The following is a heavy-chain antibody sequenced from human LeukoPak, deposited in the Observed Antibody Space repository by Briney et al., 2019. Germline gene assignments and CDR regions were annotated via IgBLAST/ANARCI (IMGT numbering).Heavy chain of an antibody. CDR2: ISGSGGSA. Sequence: GGSLRLSCAASGFTFSSYGMHWVRQAPGKGLEWVSAISGSGGSAYYADSVKGRFTISRDNSKNTLYLQMNSLRAEDTAVYYCAKLYGAVVTAISYFDYWGQGTLVTVSS. V-gene: IGHV3-23*01. CDR3: AKLYGAVVTAISYFDY. J-gene: IGHJ4*02. CDR1: GFTFSSYG. D-gene: IGHD2-21*02.